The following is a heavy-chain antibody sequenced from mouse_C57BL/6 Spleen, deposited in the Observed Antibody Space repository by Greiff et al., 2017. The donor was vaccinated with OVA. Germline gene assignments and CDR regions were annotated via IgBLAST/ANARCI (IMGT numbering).Heavy chain of an antibody. CDR3: ARQRDGPYAMDY. J-gene: IGHJ4*01. V-gene: IGHV1-69*01. D-gene: IGHD2-3*01. Sequence: QVQLQQPGAELVMPGASVKLSCKASGYTFTSYWMHWVKQRPGQGLEWIGEIDPSDSYTNYNQKFKGKSTLTVDKSSSTAYMQLSSLTSEDSAVYYCARQRDGPYAMDYWGQGTSVTVSS. CDR1: GYTFTSYW. CDR2: IDPSDSYT.